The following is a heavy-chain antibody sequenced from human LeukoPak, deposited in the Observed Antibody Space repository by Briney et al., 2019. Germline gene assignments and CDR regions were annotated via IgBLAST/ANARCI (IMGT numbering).Heavy chain of an antibody. CDR1: GFTVSSNY. CDR2: IYSGGST. CDR3: ALEQWLVRGPQS. J-gene: IGHJ5*02. Sequence: PGGSLRLSCAASGFTVSSNYMSWVRQAPGKGLEWVSVIYSGGSTYYADSVKGRFTISRDNSKNTLYLQMNSLRAEDTAVYYCALEQWLVRGPQSWGQGTLVTVSS. V-gene: IGHV3-66*01. D-gene: IGHD6-19*01.